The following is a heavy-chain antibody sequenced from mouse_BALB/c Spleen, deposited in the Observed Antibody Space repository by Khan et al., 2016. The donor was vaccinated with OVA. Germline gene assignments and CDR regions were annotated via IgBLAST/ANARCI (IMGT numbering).Heavy chain of an antibody. V-gene: IGHV1-4*01. Sequence: VQLQESGAELARPGASVKMSCKASGYTFTSYTIHWIKKRPGQGLEWIGYINPSNDYTNYNQKFKDKATLTTDKSSTTAYLRLSSLTSDDSAVYNCVRDGAYHRNDGLFAYWGQGTLVTVSA. D-gene: IGHD2-14*01. CDR3: VRDGAYHRNDGLFAY. CDR2: INPSNDYT. CDR1: GYTFTSYT. J-gene: IGHJ3*01.